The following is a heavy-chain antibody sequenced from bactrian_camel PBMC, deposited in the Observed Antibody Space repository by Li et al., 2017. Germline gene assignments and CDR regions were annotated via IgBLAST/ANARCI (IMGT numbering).Heavy chain of an antibody. V-gene: IGHV3S53*01. CDR2: IDADGTT. Sequence: VQLVESGAGSVEAGGSVRLSCTASGYTDSVNVMGWWRQAAGKEREGVAAIDADGTTSYADSVKGRFTISQDSTENTVSLQTNSLKPEDSGIYYCAAAPGTCSRYGSQYPYWGQATQVTVS. D-gene: IGHD5*01. J-gene: IGHJ4*01. CDR3: AAAPGTCSRYGSQYPY. CDR1: GYTDSVNV.